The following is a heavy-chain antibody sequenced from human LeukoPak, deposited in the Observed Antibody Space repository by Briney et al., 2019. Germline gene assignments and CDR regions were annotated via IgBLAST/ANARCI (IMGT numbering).Heavy chain of an antibody. Sequence: SGPALVKRTQTLTLTCTFSGFSLSTSGMCVSWIRQPPGKALEWLALIDWDDDKYYSTSLKTRFTISKDTSKKQVVLTMTNMDPVDTATYYCARLYGGHDPRFDYWGQGTLVTVSS. J-gene: IGHJ4*02. CDR2: IDWDDDK. CDR1: GFSLSTSGMC. V-gene: IGHV2-70*01. CDR3: ARLYGGHDPRFDY. D-gene: IGHD5-12*01.